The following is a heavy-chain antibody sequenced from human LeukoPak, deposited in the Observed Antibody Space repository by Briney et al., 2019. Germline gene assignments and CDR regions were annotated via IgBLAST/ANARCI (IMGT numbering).Heavy chain of an antibody. CDR1: GFTFSSYG. CDR3: ACTFYDSSGYYYGACDY. V-gene: IGHV3-30*03. CDR2: ISYDGSNK. Sequence: GGSLRLSCAASGFTFSSYGMHWVRQAPGKGLECVAVISYDGSNKYYADSVKGRFTISRDNSKNTLYLQMNSLRAEDTAVYYCACTFYDSSGYYYGACDYWGQGTLVTVSS. D-gene: IGHD3-22*01. J-gene: IGHJ4*02.